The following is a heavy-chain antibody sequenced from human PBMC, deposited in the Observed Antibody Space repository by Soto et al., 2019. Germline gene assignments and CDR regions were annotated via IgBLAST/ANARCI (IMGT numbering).Heavy chain of an antibody. CDR2: ISGSGGST. V-gene: IGHV3-23*01. CDR3: SIEEYSSSSAWFDP. CDR1: GFTFSSYA. D-gene: IGHD6-6*01. Sequence: GSLRLSCAASGFTFSSYAMSWVRQAPGKGLEWVSAISGSGGSTYYADSVKGRFTISRDNSKNTLYLQMNSLRAEDTAVYYCSIEEYSSSSAWFDPWGQGTLVTVSS. J-gene: IGHJ5*02.